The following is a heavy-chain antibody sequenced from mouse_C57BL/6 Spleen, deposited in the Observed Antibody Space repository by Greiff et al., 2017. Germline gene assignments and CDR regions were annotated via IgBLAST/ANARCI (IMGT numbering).Heavy chain of an antibody. Sequence: QVQLQQPGAELVKPGASVKMSCKASGYTFTSYWITWVKQRPGQGLEWIGDIYPGSGSTNYNEKFKSKATLTVDTSSSTAYMQLSSLTSEDSAVYYCARWTTVVGVDWYFDVWGTGTTVTVSS. CDR3: ARWTTVVGVDWYFDV. CDR2: IYPGSGST. V-gene: IGHV1-55*01. D-gene: IGHD1-1*01. CDR1: GYTFTSYW. J-gene: IGHJ1*03.